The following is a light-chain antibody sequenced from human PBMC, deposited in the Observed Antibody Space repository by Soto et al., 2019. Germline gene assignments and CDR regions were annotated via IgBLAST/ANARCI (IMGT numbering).Light chain of an antibody. CDR1: SSDVGGYNY. J-gene: IGLJ2*01. Sequence: QSALTQPASVSGSPGQSITISCTGTSSDVGGYNYVSWYQQHPGKAPKLMIYEVSNRPSGVSNRFSGSKSGNTASLTITGLQAEDEASYYCSSYTITHIPVIFGGGTKLTVL. CDR2: EVS. CDR3: SSYTITHIPVI. V-gene: IGLV2-14*01.